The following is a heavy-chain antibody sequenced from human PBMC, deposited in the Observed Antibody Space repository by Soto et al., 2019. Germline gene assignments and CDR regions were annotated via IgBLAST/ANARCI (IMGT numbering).Heavy chain of an antibody. V-gene: IGHV3-15*01. J-gene: IGHJ4*02. CDR2: IKSKTDGGTT. CDR3: TTDDIVAMSNFDY. Sequence: GGSLRLSWAASGFTFSNAWMSWVSQAQGKGLEWVGRIKSKTDGGTTDYAAPVKGRFTISRDDSKNTLYLQMNSLKTEDTAVFYCTTDDIVAMSNFDYWGQGTLVTVSS. CDR1: GFTFSNAW. D-gene: IGHD5-12*01.